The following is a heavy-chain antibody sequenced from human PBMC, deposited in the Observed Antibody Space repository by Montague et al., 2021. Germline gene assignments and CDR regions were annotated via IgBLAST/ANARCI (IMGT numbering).Heavy chain of an antibody. V-gene: IGHV3-74*01. D-gene: IGHD6-13*01. CDR1: GFSFSSYW. CDR3: ARNLASAAPGAFDI. CDR2: ITLDGSST. J-gene: IGHJ3*02. Sequence: SLRLSCAASGFSFSSYWMHWVRQAPGKGLLWVSRITLDGSSTTFADSVKGRFTTSRDNAKATLYLQMNSLRVEDTAVYYCARNLASAAPGAFDIWGQGTMVTFSS.